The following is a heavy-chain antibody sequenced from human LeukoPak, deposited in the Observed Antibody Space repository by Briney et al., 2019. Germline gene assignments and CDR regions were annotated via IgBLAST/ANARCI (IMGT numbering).Heavy chain of an antibody. CDR1: GFTVSSNY. J-gene: IGHJ4*02. CDR3: ARARGSGTYYFDY. Sequence: GGSLRLSCAASGFTVSSNYMSWVRQAPGKGLEWVSIVYSSGSTYYADSVKGRFTISRDNSKNTLCLQMNSLRAEDTAVYYCARARGSGTYYFDYWGQGTLVTVSA. V-gene: IGHV3-53*01. D-gene: IGHD1-26*01. CDR2: VYSSGST.